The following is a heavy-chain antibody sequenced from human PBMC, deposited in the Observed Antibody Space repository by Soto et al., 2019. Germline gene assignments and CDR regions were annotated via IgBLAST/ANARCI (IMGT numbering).Heavy chain of an antibody. CDR3: ARSDGRY. Sequence: PSETLVLTCTTSVRSFRIYHWSWIRQPPGKGLEWIGYIYYSGSTNYNPSLKSRVTISVDTSKNQFSLKLSSVTAADTAVYYCARSDGRYWGQGTLVTVS. CDR1: VRSFRIYH. J-gene: IGHJ4*02. CDR2: IYYSGST. V-gene: IGHV4-59*01.